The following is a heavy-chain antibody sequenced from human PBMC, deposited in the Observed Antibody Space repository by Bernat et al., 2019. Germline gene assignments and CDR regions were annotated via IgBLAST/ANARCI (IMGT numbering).Heavy chain of an antibody. CDR3: TRGRLYCSGGSCYGTPLTNWFDP. V-gene: IGHV4-34*01. CDR2: INHSGST. J-gene: IGHJ5*02. CDR1: GGSFSGYY. Sequence: QVQLQQWGAGLLKPSETLSLTCAVYGGSFSGYYWSWIRQPPGKGLEWIGEINHSGSTNYNPSLKSRVTVSVDPSKIQCSLKLSSVTAADTAVYYCTRGRLYCSGGSCYGTPLTNWFDPWGQGTLVTVSS. D-gene: IGHD2-15*01.